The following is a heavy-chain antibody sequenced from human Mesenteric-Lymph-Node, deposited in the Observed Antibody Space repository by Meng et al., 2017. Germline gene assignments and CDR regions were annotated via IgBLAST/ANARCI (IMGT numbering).Heavy chain of an antibody. CDR3: ARAPPNYIGSYYYFDY. J-gene: IGHJ4*02. Sequence: GESLKISCAASGFTFSSHWMSWVRQAPGKGLEWVANIKQDGSEKYYVDSVKGRFTISRDNAKNSLYLQMNSLRAEDTAVYYCARAPPNYIGSYYYFDYWGQGTLVTVSS. CDR2: IKQDGSEK. CDR1: GFTFSSHW. D-gene: IGHD1-26*01. V-gene: IGHV3-7*01.